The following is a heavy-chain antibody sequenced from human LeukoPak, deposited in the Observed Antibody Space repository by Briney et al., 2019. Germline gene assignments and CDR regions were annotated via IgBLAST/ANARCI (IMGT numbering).Heavy chain of an antibody. V-gene: IGHV4-59*08. Sequence: SETLSLTCTVSGASISRYYWSWIRQPPGKGLEGIGYIYYSGSTYYNPSLKSRVTISVDTSKNQFSLKLSSVTAADTAVYYCARGRKFYGSGRYYNWFEPWGQGTLVTVSS. CDR2: IYYSGST. CDR3: ARGRKFYGSGRYYNWFEP. D-gene: IGHD3-10*01. J-gene: IGHJ5*02. CDR1: GASISRYY.